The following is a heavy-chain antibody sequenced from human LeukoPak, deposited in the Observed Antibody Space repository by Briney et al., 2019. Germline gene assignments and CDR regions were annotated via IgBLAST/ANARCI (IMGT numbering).Heavy chain of an antibody. CDR2: IYSDNT. J-gene: IGHJ4*02. V-gene: IGHV3-53*01. CDR3: ARRVGAYSHPYDY. D-gene: IGHD4/OR15-4a*01. Sequence: SGGSLRLSCTVSGFTVSSNSMSWVRQAPGKGLEWVSFIYSDNTHYSYSVKGRFTISRDNSKNTLYLQMNSLRAEDTAVYYCARRVGAYSHPYDYWGQGTLVTVSS. CDR1: GFTVSSNS.